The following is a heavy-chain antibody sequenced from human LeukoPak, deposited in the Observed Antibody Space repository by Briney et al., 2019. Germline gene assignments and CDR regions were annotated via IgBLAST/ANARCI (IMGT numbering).Heavy chain of an antibody. CDR2: IFPGDSDT. CDR1: AYRFSTYW. CDR3: ARLGSSGSLYRREFDD. V-gene: IGHV5-51*01. J-gene: IGHJ4*02. D-gene: IGHD3-10*01. Sequence: GESLKISCQGSAYRFSTYWIGWVRQMPGKGLEWMGIIFPGDSDTRYSPSFQGQVSISADKSISTAYLQWSSLKPSDTATYYCARLGSSGSLYRREFDDWGQGTLVTVSS.